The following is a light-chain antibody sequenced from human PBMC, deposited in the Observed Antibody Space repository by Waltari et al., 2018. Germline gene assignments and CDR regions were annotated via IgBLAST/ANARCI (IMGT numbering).Light chain of an antibody. CDR1: SSDVGCYNY. CDR2: DVS. J-gene: IGLJ3*02. Sequence: QSALTQPASVSGSPGQSITISCTGTSSDVGCYNYVSCYQQHPGKAPKFMIYDVSKRPSGFAIRFSGSKSGNTASLTISGLQAGDEAEYYCSSYTSSSTWVFGGGTKLTVL. V-gene: IGLV2-14*01. CDR3: SSYTSSSTWV.